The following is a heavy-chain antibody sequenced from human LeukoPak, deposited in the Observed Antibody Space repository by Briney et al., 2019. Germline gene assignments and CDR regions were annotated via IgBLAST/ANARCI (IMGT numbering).Heavy chain of an antibody. CDR3: ARGPGPVAGRDDY. V-gene: IGHV4-59*01. D-gene: IGHD6-19*01. Sequence: PSETLSLTCTVSGGSISSYYWSWIRQPPGKGLEWIGYIYYSGSTNYNPSLKSRVTISVDTSKNQFSLKLSSVTAADTAVYYCARGPGPVAGRDDYWGQGTLVTVSS. J-gene: IGHJ4*02. CDR1: GGSISSYY. CDR2: IYYSGST.